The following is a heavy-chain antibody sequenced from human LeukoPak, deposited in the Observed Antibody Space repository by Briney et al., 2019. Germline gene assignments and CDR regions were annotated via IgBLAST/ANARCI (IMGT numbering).Heavy chain of an antibody. J-gene: IGHJ4*02. V-gene: IGHV1-8*01. CDR2: MNPNSGNT. Sequence: ASVKVSCKASGYTFTSYDINWVRQATGQGLEWMGWMNPNSGNTVYAQKFQGRVTMTRNTSISTAYMELSSLRSEDTAVYYCASGGYSYGHTAYWGQGTLVTVSS. D-gene: IGHD5-18*01. CDR3: ASGGYSYGHTAY. CDR1: GYTFTSYD.